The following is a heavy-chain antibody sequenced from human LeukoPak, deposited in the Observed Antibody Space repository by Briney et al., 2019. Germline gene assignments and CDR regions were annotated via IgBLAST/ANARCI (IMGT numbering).Heavy chain of an antibody. CDR1: GFTFSSYA. D-gene: IGHD5-18*01. CDR3: AKDLGYSYGWVDY. CDR2: ISYDGTNK. Sequence: GGSLRLSCAASGFTFSSYAMHWVRQAPGKGLEWVAVISYDGTNKYYIDSVKGRFTISRDNSRTTLYLQMNNLRAEDTALYYCAKDLGYSYGWVDYWGQGILVTVSS. J-gene: IGHJ4*02. V-gene: IGHV3-30*18.